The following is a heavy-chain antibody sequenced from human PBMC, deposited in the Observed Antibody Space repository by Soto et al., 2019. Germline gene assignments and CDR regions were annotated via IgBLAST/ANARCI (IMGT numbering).Heavy chain of an antibody. CDR2: IYYGGST. CDR1: GGSISSSSYY. J-gene: IGHJ4*02. D-gene: IGHD2-21*02. V-gene: IGHV4-39*01. CDR3: ARHGDWGFDY. Sequence: QLQLQESGPGLVKPSETLSLTCTVSGGSISSSSYYWGWIRQPPGKGLEWIGSIYYGGSTCYNPSLKRRVTIPVDTAKNQFHLTLSSVTAADNAVYYCARHGDWGFDYWCQGTLVTVSS.